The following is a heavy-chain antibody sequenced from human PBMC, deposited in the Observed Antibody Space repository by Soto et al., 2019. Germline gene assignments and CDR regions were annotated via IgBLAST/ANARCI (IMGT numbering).Heavy chain of an antibody. J-gene: IGHJ6*02. CDR3: ARDQQQLDGGYYYGMDV. Sequence: SETLSLTCTVSGGSISGGGYYWSWIRQHPGKGLEWIGYIYYSGSTYYNPSLKSRVTISVDTSKNQFSLKLSSVTAADTAVYYCARDQQQLDGGYYYGMDVWGQGTTVTVSS. V-gene: IGHV4-31*03. CDR1: GGSISGGGYY. D-gene: IGHD6-13*01. CDR2: IYYSGST.